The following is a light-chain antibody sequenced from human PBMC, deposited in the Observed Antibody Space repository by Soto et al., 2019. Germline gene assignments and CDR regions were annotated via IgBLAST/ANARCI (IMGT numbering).Light chain of an antibody. CDR3: QQYNNWLHT. Sequence: EIVMTQFPATLSVSPGERATLSCRASQSVSSNLAWYQQKPGQAPRLLIYGASTRATGIPARFSGSGSGTEFTLTISSLQSEDFAVYYCQQYNNWLHTFGQGTKLEIK. CDR2: GAS. J-gene: IGKJ2*01. CDR1: QSVSSN. V-gene: IGKV3-15*01.